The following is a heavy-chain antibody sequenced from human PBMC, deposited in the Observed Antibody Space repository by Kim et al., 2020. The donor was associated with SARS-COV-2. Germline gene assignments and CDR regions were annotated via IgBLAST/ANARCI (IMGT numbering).Heavy chain of an antibody. V-gene: IGHV4-39*07. J-gene: IGHJ4*02. Sequence: SRVSISIDTSKNQFSLKLSSVTAADTAVYYCARDWPQTYYYDSSGSYFDYWGQGTLVTVSS. D-gene: IGHD3-22*01. CDR3: ARDWPQTYYYDSSGSYFDY.